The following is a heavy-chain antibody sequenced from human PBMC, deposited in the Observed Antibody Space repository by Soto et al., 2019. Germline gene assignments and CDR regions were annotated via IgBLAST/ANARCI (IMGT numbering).Heavy chain of an antibody. Sequence: EVQVVESGGGLVKPGGSLRLSCAASGLTFSGYSMSWVRQAPGRGLEWLSSISSSSSSINYAESVRGRFTISRDNAKNSLYLEMNSLRAEDSAVYYCVHCSRSGCYRGYFDYWGQGTLVTVSS. J-gene: IGHJ4*02. D-gene: IGHD2-2*02. CDR3: VHCSRSGCYRGYFDY. V-gene: IGHV3-21*01. CDR2: ISSSSSSI. CDR1: GLTFSGYS.